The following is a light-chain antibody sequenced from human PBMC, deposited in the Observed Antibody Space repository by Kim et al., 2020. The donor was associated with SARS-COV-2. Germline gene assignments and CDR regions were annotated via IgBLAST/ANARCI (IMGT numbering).Light chain of an antibody. CDR2: GPS. CDR1: QTVSNK. V-gene: IGKV3-15*01. CDR3: QQYDNWPPT. J-gene: IGKJ1*01. Sequence: VSPGERVTLSCRTSQTVSNKLAWYQHKPGQAPRLLIYGPSTRATGIPARFSGSGSGTEFTLTISSLQSEDFALYYCQQYDNWPPTFGQGTKVDIK.